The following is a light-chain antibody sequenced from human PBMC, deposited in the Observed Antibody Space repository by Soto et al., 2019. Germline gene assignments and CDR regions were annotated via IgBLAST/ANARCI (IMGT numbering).Light chain of an antibody. CDR2: DVS. J-gene: IGLJ1*01. CDR1: SSDVGGYNY. CDR3: CSYTTSNTRQIV. Sequence: QSVLTQPASVSGSPGQSITLSCTETSSDVGGYNYVSWYQQHPGKAPKFMIYDVSNRPSGVSNRFSGSKSGNTASLTISGLQAEDEADYYCCSYTTSNTRQIVFGTGTKVTVL. V-gene: IGLV2-14*01.